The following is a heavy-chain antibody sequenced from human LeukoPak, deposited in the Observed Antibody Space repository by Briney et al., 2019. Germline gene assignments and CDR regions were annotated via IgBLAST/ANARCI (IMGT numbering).Heavy chain of an antibody. J-gene: IGHJ3*02. CDR1: GYTFTGYY. V-gene: IGHV1-2*02. Sequence: APVKVSCKASGYTFTGYYMHWVRQAPGQGLEWMGWINPNSGGTNYAQKFQGRVTMTRDTSISTAYMELSRLRSDDTAVYYCARDLEPDHAFDIWGQGTMVTVSS. CDR3: ARDLEPDHAFDI. CDR2: INPNSGGT.